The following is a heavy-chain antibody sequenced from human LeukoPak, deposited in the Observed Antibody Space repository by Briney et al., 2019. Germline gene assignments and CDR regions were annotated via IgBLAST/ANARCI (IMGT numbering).Heavy chain of an antibody. CDR2: ISSSGSTI. J-gene: IGHJ4*02. Sequence: PGGSLRLSCAASGFTFSRYEMNWVRQAPGKGLEWVSYISSSGSTIYYADSVKGRFTISRDNARNSLYLQMNSLRGEDTAVYYCARGPHPYSSGWYHFDYWGQGTLVTVSS. CDR1: GFTFSRYE. D-gene: IGHD6-19*01. V-gene: IGHV3-48*03. CDR3: ARGPHPYSSGWYHFDY.